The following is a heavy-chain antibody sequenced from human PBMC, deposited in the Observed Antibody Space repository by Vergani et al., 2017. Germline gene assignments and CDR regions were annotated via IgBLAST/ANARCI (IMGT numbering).Heavy chain of an antibody. D-gene: IGHD5-18*01. CDR2: ISSSTSYI. CDR3: ARDRDIQLWSPSGMDV. Sequence: EVQLVESGGGPVKPGGSLRLSCAASGFTFSSNSMNWVRQAPGKGLEWVSSISSSTSYIYYADSVKGRFTISRDNAKNSLYLQMNSLRAEDTAVYYCARDRDIQLWSPSGMDVWGQGTTVTVSS. V-gene: IGHV3-21*01. CDR1: GFTFSSNS. J-gene: IGHJ6*02.